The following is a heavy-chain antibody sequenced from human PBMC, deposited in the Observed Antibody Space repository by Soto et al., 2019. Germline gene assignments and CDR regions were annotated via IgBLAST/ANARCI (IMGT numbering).Heavy chain of an antibody. D-gene: IGHD5-18*01. CDR1: GFTFSSYW. J-gene: IGHJ6*02. CDR3: ARELGYSYGTVQKYYYYGMDV. V-gene: IGHV3-74*01. Sequence: GGSLRLSCAASGFTFSSYWMHWVRQAPGKGLVWVSRINSDGSSTSYADSVKGRFTISRDNAKNTLYLQMNSLRAEDTAVYYCARELGYSYGTVQKYYYYGMDVWGQGTTVTVSS. CDR2: INSDGSST.